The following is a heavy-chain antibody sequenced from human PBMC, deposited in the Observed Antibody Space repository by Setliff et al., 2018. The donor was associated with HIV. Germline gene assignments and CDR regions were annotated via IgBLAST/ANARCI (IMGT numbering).Heavy chain of an antibody. J-gene: IGHJ3*02. CDR3: ARMIVLSASSPPNAFDI. CDR1: GYTFTSYG. CDR2: ISAYNGNT. V-gene: IGHV1-18*01. Sequence: RASVKVSCKASGYTFTSYGISWVRQAPGQGLEWMGWISAYNGNTNYAQKPQGRVTMTTDTSTSTAYMELRSLRSDDTAVYYCARMIVLSASSPPNAFDIWGQGTMVTVSS. D-gene: IGHD3-22*01.